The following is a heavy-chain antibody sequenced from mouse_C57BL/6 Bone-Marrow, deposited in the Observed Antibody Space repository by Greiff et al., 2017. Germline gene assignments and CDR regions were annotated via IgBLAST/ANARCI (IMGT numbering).Heavy chain of an antibody. CDR1: GYTFTSYG. Sequence: VQLQQSGAELARPGASVKLSCKASGYTFTSYGISWVKQRTGQGLEWIGEIYPRSGNTYYNEKFKGKATLTADKSSSTAYMELRSLTSEDSAVYFCARFTTVVEVRFAYWGQGALVTVSA. V-gene: IGHV1-81*01. J-gene: IGHJ3*01. CDR3: ARFTTVVEVRFAY. CDR2: IYPRSGNT. D-gene: IGHD1-1*01.